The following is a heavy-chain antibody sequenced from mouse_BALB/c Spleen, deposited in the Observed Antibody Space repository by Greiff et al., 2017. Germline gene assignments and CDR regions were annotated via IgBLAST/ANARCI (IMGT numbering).Heavy chain of an antibody. CDR2: INPGSGGT. J-gene: IGHJ4*01. CDR1: GYAFTNYL. Sequence: QVQLQQSGAELVRPGTSVKVSCKASGYAFTNYLIEWVKQRPGQGLEWIGVINPGSGGTNYNEKFKGKATLTADKSSSTAYMQLSSLTSDDSAVYFCARERDEGAMDDWGQGTSVTVSS. D-gene: IGHD3-3*01. V-gene: IGHV1-54*01. CDR3: ARERDEGAMDD.